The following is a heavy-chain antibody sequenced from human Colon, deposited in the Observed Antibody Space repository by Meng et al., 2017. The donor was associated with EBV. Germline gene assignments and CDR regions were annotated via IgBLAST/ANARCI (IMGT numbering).Heavy chain of an antibody. CDR2: IYHSGST. Sequence: LQGADPGLLQPSKTLSLTCPVSGGSSSSVYWWTWVRQSPGKGLEWIGEIYHSGSTTYNPSLKSRVTISVDKSKNQFSLKLTSVTAADTAVYYCARGGYYSFDYWGQRTLVTVSS. V-gene: IGHV4-4*02. CDR3: ARGGYYSFDY. D-gene: IGHD5-18*01. CDR1: GGSSSSVYW. J-gene: IGHJ4*02.